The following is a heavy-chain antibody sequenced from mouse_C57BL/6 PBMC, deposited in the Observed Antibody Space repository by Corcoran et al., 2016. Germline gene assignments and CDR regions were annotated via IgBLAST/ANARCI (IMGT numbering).Heavy chain of an antibody. CDR2: INTYSGVP. D-gene: IGHD2-1*01. CDR1: GDTFTTYG. J-gene: IGHJ4*01. CDR3: ARWDGNYGAMDY. V-gene: IGHV9-3*01. Sequence: QIQLVQSGPELKKPGETVKISCKASGDTFTTYGMSWVKQAPGKGLKWMGWINTYSGVPTYADDFKGRFAFSLETSASTAYLQINNLKNEDTATYFCARWDGNYGAMDYWGQGTSVTVSS.